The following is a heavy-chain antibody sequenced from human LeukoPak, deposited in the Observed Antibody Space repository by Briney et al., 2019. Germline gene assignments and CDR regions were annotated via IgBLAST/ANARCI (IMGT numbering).Heavy chain of an antibody. CDR3: ARVGYCSGGSCLNWFDP. J-gene: IGHJ5*02. CDR2: IYYSGST. CDR1: GGSISSYY. Sequence: SETLSLTCTVSGGSISSYYWSWIRQPPGKGLEWIGSIYYSGSTYYNPSLKSRVTVSVDTSTNQFSLQLRSVTAADTALYYCARVGYCSGGSCLNWFDPWGRGTLVTVSS. V-gene: IGHV4-59*08. D-gene: IGHD2-15*01.